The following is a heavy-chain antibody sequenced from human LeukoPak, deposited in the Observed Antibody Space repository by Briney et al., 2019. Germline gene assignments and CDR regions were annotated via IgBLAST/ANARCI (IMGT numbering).Heavy chain of an antibody. J-gene: IGHJ4*02. D-gene: IGHD2-15*01. CDR1: GGSFSTYY. Sequence: SETLTLTCTVSGGSFSTYYWSWIRQPPGNTLEWIGYIYYSGSTNYNPSLKSRVSMSVDTSKNQFSLNLNSVTAADTAVYYCARVYCSGGSCYSGFDYWGQGTLVTVSS. V-gene: IGHV4-59*01. CDR3: ARVYCSGGSCYSGFDY. CDR2: IYYSGST.